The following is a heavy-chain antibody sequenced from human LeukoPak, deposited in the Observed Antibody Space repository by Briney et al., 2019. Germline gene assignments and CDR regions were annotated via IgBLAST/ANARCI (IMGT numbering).Heavy chain of an antibody. V-gene: IGHV1-46*01. CDR3: ARDLDYGEKSEDY. D-gene: IGHD4/OR15-4a*01. CDR1: GFTFINYY. Sequence: ASVKVSCKASGFTFINYYMHWVRQAPGQGLEWLGIISLSGGSTHYPQKFQDRVTMTRDTSTSTVYMELSSLRSEDTAVYYCARDLDYGEKSEDYWGQGTLVTVSS. J-gene: IGHJ4*02. CDR2: ISLSGGST.